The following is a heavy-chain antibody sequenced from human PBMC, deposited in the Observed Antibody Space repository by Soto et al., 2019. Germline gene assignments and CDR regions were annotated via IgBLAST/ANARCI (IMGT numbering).Heavy chain of an antibody. V-gene: IGHV1-69*12. CDR2: IIPMFGTA. D-gene: IGHD5-18*01. Sequence: QVQLVQSGAEVKKPESSVKVSCKAPGGTFSTYAISWVRQAPGQGLEWMGGIIPMFGTAHYAQRFQDRVTITADESTNTVYMELSSLRSEDTGVYFCASGIQLWLRRINNGYSGWGQGTLVTVSS. J-gene: IGHJ4*02. CDR3: ASGIQLWLRRINNGYSG. CDR1: GGTFSTYA.